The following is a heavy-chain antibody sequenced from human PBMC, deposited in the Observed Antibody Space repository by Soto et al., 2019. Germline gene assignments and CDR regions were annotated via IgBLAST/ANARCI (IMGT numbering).Heavy chain of an antibody. J-gene: IGHJ3*02. CDR1: GFTFSSYW. CDR2: IKQDGSEK. CDR3: AGDPSGQLVWSRAFDI. Sequence: GGSLRLSCAASGFTFSSYWMSWVRQAPGKGLEWVANIKQDGSEKYYVDSVKGRFTISRDNAKNSLYLQMNSLRAEDTAVYYCAGDPSGQLVWSRAFDIWGQGTMVTGSS. D-gene: IGHD6-13*01. V-gene: IGHV3-7*01.